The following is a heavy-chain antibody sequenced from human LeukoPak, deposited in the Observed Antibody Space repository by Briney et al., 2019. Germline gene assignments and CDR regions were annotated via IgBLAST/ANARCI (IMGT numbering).Heavy chain of an antibody. CDR2: IYYSGST. V-gene: IGHV4-59*01. CDR1: GGSISSYY. D-gene: IGHD1-26*01. J-gene: IGHJ4*02. Sequence: PSETLSLTCTVSGGSISSYYWSWIRQPPGMGLEWIGYIYYSGSTSYNPSLKSRVTMSIDTSKNQFSLKLTSVTAADTAVYYCVRVGGSGSGSDYWGQGTLVTVSS. CDR3: VRVGGSGSGSDY.